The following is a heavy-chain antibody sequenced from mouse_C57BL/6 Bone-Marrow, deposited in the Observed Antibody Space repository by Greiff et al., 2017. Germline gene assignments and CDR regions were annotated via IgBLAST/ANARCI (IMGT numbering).Heavy chain of an antibody. CDR2: IDPSDSYT. J-gene: IGHJ1*03. CDR3: ARRGSTVVDWYFDV. D-gene: IGHD1-1*01. Sequence: QVQLQQPGAELVMPGASVKLSCKASGYTFTSYWMHWVKQRPGQGLEWIGAIDPSDSYTNYNQKFKGKSTLTVDKSSSTAYMRLSSLTSEDSAVYYCARRGSTVVDWYFDVWGTGTTVTVSS. CDR1: GYTFTSYW. V-gene: IGHV1-69*01.